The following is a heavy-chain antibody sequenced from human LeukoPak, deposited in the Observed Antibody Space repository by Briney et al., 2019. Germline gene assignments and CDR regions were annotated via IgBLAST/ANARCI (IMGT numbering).Heavy chain of an antibody. J-gene: IGHJ4*02. CDR2: IYHSGST. Sequence: MASETLSLTCAVSGGSISSGGYSWSWIRQPPGKGLEWIGYIYHSGSTYYNPSLKSRVTISVDTSKNQFSLKLSSVTAADTAVYYCARVKYYYDSSGQDYWGQGTLVTVSS. D-gene: IGHD3-22*01. CDR1: GGSISSGGYS. CDR3: ARVKYYYDSSGQDY. V-gene: IGHV4-30-2*05.